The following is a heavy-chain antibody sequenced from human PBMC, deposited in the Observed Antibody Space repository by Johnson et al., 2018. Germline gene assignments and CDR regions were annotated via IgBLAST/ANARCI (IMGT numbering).Heavy chain of an antibody. J-gene: IGHJ6*02. V-gene: IGHV3-30*18. D-gene: IGHD4-17*01. CDR1: GFTFSSYG. CDR3: AKRLPTTVTTEDYYGMDV. Sequence: VQLVETGGGVVQPGRSLRLSCAASGFTFSSYGMHWVRQAPGKGLEWVAVISYDGSNKYYADSVKGRFTISRDNSKNTLYLQMNSLRAEDTAVYYCAKRLPTTVTTEDYYGMDVWGQGTTVTVSS. CDR2: ISYDGSNK.